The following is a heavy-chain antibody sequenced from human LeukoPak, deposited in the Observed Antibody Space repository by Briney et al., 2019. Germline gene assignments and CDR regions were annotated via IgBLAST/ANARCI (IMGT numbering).Heavy chain of an antibody. J-gene: IGHJ4*02. V-gene: IGHV5-51*01. CDR3: ARRRGGGTFDY. D-gene: IGHD3-16*01. CDR1: GNSFTTYW. Sequence: GESLKISCKGSGNSFTTYWIGWVRQMPGKGLEWMGIIYPGDSDTRYSPSFQGQVTISADRSISAAYLQWSSLKASDTAMCYCARRRGGGTFDYWGQGTLVTVSS. CDR2: IYPGDSDT.